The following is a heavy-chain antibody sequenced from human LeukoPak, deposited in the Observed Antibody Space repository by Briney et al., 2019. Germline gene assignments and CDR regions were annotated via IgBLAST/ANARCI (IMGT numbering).Heavy chain of an antibody. CDR1: GFTFSSYA. Sequence: GGSLRLACAASGFTFSSYAMHWVRQSPGKGLEWVAVISYGGSNNYYAASVKGRFIIFKDNTKNNLYQQMHSLNADEVAVYYCAREVVITAPGGWFDPWGQGTLVPVS. J-gene: IGHJ5*02. V-gene: IGHV3-30*04. D-gene: IGHD2-21*01. CDR2: ISYGGSNN. CDR3: AREVVITAPGGWFDP.